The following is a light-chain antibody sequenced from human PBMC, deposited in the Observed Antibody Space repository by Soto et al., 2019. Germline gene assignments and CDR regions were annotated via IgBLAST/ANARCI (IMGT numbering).Light chain of an antibody. Sequence: EIVMTQSPVTLSVSPGERATLSCRASQSVSSNLAWYQQKPGQAPRLLIYGASTRATGIPARFSGSGSGTDFTLTISSLQSEGFAVYYCQHYNNWPPWTFGQGTKVEIK. CDR1: QSVSSN. V-gene: IGKV3-15*01. J-gene: IGKJ1*01. CDR3: QHYNNWPPWT. CDR2: GAS.